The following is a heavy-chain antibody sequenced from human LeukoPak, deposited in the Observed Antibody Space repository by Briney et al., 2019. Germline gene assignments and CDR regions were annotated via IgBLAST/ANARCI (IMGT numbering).Heavy chain of an antibody. CDR2: IIPIFGTA. V-gene: IGHV1-69*13. Sequence: ASVKVSCKASGGTFSSYAISWVRRAPGQGLEWMGGIIPIFGTANYAQKFQGRVTITADESTSTAYMELSSLRSEDTAVYYCARGRPSYGSMDFDYWGQGTLVTASS. D-gene: IGHD3-10*01. CDR1: GGTFSSYA. CDR3: ARGRPSYGSMDFDY. J-gene: IGHJ4*02.